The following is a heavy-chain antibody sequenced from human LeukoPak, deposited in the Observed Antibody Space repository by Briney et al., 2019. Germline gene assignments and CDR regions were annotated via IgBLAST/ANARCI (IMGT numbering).Heavy chain of an antibody. CDR1: VYIFNICG. Sequence: ASVNVSCKSSVYIFNICGLTWGRQAPGQGLGWVGWVSAYNAATHYAPRFQGRPTVTTDTSPSTAYMELKNLRSDHTAVYYCARAGDAFDFWGQGTMVTVSS. J-gene: IGHJ3*01. CDR3: ARAGDAFDF. CDR2: VSAYNAAT. V-gene: IGHV1-18*01.